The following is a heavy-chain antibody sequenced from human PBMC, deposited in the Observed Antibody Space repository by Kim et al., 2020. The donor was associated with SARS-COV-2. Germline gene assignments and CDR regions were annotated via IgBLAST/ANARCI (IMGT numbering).Heavy chain of an antibody. V-gene: IGHV3-11*04. CDR3: AKIAAAGVGD. D-gene: IGHD6-13*01. Sequence: YYAESGKGDLTISRNKAKNSLFLQMNSLRDEDTAVYYCAKIAAAGVGDWGQGTLVTVSS. J-gene: IGHJ4*02.